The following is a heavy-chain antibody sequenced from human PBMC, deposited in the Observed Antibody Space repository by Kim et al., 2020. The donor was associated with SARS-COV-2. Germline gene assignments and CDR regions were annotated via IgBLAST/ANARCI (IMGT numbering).Heavy chain of an antibody. J-gene: IGHJ3*02. Sequence: ASVKVSCKASGYTFTSYYMHWVRQAPGQGLEWMGIINPSGGSTSYAQKFQGRVTMTRDTSTSTVYMELSSLRSEDTAVYYCAREYLLRFLDASWQNDAFDIWGQGTMVTVSS. CDR3: AREYLLRFLDASWQNDAFDI. CDR1: GYTFTSYY. V-gene: IGHV1-46*01. D-gene: IGHD3-3*01. CDR2: INPSGGST.